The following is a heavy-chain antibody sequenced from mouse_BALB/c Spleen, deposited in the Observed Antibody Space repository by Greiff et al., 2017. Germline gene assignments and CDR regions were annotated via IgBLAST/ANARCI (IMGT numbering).Heavy chain of an antibody. V-gene: IGHV1S135*01. Sequence: VQLQQSGPELMKPGASVKISCKASGYSFTSYYMHWVKQSHGKSLEWIGYIDPFNGGTSYNQKFKGKATLTVDKSSSTAYMHLSSLTSEDSAVYYCARGSGSSYRYFDYWGQGTTLTVSS. CDR3: ARGSGSSYRYFDY. CDR2: IDPFNGGT. CDR1: GYSFTSYY. J-gene: IGHJ2*01. D-gene: IGHD1-1*01.